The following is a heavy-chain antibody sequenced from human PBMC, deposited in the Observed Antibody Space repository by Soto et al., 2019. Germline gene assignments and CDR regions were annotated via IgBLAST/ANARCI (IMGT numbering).Heavy chain of an antibody. V-gene: IGHV4-34*01. D-gene: IGHD1-1*01. J-gene: IGHJ3*02. CDR1: GGFVSSGNYY. Sequence: QEQLQQWGAGLLKPSETLSLTCAVYGGFVSSGNYYWSWIRQPPGKGLEWIGEMSHSGGTHFNPSLKSRVAISVDTSKNQFSPKLSSVTAAETALYYCARVERGTATTVVDAFDIWGPGTMVTVSS. CDR3: ARVERGTATTVVDAFDI. CDR2: MSHSGGT.